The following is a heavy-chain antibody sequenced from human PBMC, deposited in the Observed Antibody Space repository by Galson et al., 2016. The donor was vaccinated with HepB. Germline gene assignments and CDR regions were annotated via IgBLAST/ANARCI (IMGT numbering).Heavy chain of an antibody. CDR3: AGQSRSSSGEYFDI. Sequence: SVKVSCKASGGSIANYAISWVRQAPGQGLEWMAAIIPVLGTSTYAQNFQGRVTITADEPTNTAYVNMTSLRSGDTAVYYCAGQSRSSSGEYFDIWGRGTMVTVSS. J-gene: IGHJ3*02. D-gene: IGHD2-2*01. V-gene: IGHV1-69*13. CDR2: IIPVLGTS. CDR1: GGSIANYA.